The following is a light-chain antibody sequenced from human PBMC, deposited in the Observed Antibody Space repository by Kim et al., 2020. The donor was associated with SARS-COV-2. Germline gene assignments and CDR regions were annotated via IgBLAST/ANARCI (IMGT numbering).Light chain of an antibody. Sequence: SVSPGQTASITCSGDKLGDKYACWYQQRPGQSPVVVIYQDSKRPSGIPERFSGSNSGNTATLTISGTQAMDEADYYCQAWDSSTAVFGGGTQLTV. J-gene: IGLJ3*02. V-gene: IGLV3-1*01. CDR2: QDS. CDR1: KLGDKY. CDR3: QAWDSSTAV.